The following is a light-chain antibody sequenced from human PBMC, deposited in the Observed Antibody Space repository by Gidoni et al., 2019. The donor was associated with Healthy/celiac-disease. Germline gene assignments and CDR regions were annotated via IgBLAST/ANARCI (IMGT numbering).Light chain of an antibody. CDR3: QQRSNWPYT. J-gene: IGKJ2*01. CDR2: DAS. CDR1: QSVSSY. V-gene: IGKV3-11*01. Sequence: ELVLTQSPATLSLSPGEIATLSCRASQSVSSYLAWYQQKPGQAPRLLIYDASNRATGIPARFSGSGSGTDFTLTISSLEPEDFAVYYCQQRSNWPYTFGQGTKLEIK.